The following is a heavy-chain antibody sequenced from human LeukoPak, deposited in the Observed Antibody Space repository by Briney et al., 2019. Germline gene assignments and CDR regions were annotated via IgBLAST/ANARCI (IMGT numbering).Heavy chain of an antibody. J-gene: IGHJ4*02. CDR2: ISSSGSTI. Sequence: PGGSLRLSCAASGFTFSSYEMNWVRQAPGKGLEWVSYISSSGSTIYYADSVKGRFTISRDNAKNSLYLQMNSLRAEDTAVYYCAKAAYGSESYYDPFDYWGQGTLVTVSS. D-gene: IGHD3-10*01. V-gene: IGHV3-48*03. CDR1: GFTFSSYE. CDR3: AKAAYGSESYYDPFDY.